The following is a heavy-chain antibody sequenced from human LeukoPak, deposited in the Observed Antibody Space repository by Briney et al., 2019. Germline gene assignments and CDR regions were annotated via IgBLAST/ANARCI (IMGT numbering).Heavy chain of an antibody. CDR3: ARDYGYSLLFY. V-gene: IGHV1-3*01. CDR1: GYTFTNFA. J-gene: IGHJ4*02. CDR2: ISAGSGNT. Sequence: ASVKVSCKASGYTFTNFAIHWVRQAPGQRLEWMGWISAGSGNTKYSQKLQGRATITRDTSASTAYMELYSLRSEDTAVYYCARDYGYSLLFYWGQGTLVTVSS. D-gene: IGHD5-18*01.